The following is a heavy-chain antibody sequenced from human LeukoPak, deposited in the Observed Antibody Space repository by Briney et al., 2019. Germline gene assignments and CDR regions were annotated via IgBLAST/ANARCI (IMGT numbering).Heavy chain of an antibody. V-gene: IGHV3-30*03. CDR2: ISYEGRTI. CDR3: ARDGDITPTDV. CDR1: GFTFSSYG. Sequence: PGGSLRLSCTASGFTFSSYGMHWVRQTPGKGLEWVAVISYEGRTIYYADSATGRFTISRDNSKNTLYLQMNSLRPEDTAVYYCARDGDITPTDVWGQGTTVTVSS. J-gene: IGHJ6*02. D-gene: IGHD2-15*01.